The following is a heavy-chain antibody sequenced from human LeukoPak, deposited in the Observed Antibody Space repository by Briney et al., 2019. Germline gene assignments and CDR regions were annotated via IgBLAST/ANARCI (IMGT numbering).Heavy chain of an antibody. V-gene: IGHV3-43*01. Sequence: PGGSLRLSCAAYGFTFDDYTMRWDRQAPEGGREWVSLISWDGGRTYYAGSVKGRLTISRDNSKNSLYLQMNSLRTEDTALYYCAKDEIRGRYDFWSGYYLGGAFDIWGQGTMVTVSS. CDR1: GFTFDDYT. D-gene: IGHD3-3*01. CDR3: AKDEIRGRYDFWSGYYLGGAFDI. CDR2: ISWDGGRT. J-gene: IGHJ3*02.